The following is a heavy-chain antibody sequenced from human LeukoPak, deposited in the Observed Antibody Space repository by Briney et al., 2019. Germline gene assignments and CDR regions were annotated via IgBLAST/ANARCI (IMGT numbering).Heavy chain of an antibody. CDR2: IKQDGREK. CDR1: GFTLSSYW. Sequence: PGGSLRLSCAVSGFTLSSYWMSWVRQAPGKGPEWVANIKQDGREKYYVDSVKGRFTISRDNAKNSLYLQMNSLRVEDTAVYYCARDSPGHDSWGQRTLVTVSS. J-gene: IGHJ5*01. V-gene: IGHV3-7*04. CDR3: ARDSPGHDS.